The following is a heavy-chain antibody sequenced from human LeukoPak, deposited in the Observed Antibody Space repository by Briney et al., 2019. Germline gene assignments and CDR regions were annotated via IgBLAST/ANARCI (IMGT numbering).Heavy chain of an antibody. CDR2: IRYDGNNK. D-gene: IGHD1-14*01. Sequence: GGSLRLSCGASGFTFSNYGMLWVRQAPGKGLEWVAFIRYDGNNKLYADSMKGRFTISRDNSKNTLYLHINSLRAEDTAVYHCVKDNPLDYWGQGTLVIVSS. V-gene: IGHV3-30*02. CDR1: GFTFSNYG. J-gene: IGHJ4*02. CDR3: VKDNPLDY.